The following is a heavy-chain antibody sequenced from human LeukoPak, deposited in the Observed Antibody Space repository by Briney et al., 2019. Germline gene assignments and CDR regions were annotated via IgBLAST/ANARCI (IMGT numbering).Heavy chain of an antibody. CDR1: GGTFSSYP. J-gene: IGHJ5*02. CDR3: ARDYGGNSGWFDP. V-gene: IGHV1-69*05. D-gene: IGHD4-23*01. CDR2: IIPMFGTT. Sequence: ASVKVSCKASGGTFSSYPISWVRQAPGQGLAWMGGIIPMFGTTNYALKFQGRVTLTRSTSISTAYMELRSLTSEDTAVYYCARDYGGNSGWFDPWGQGTLVTVSS.